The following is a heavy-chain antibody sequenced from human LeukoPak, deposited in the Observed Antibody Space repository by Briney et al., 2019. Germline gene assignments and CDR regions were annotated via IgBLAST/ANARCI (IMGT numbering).Heavy chain of an antibody. Sequence: GASVKVSCKASGGTFSSYAISWVRQAPGQGLEWMGRIIPILGIANYAQKFQGRVTITADKSTSTAYMELSSLRSEDTAVYYCARDSRTIFGVVNGNYYGVDVWGQGTTVTVSS. D-gene: IGHD3-3*01. V-gene: IGHV1-69*04. CDR2: IIPILGIA. CDR3: ARDSRTIFGVVNGNYYGVDV. CDR1: GGTFSSYA. J-gene: IGHJ6*02.